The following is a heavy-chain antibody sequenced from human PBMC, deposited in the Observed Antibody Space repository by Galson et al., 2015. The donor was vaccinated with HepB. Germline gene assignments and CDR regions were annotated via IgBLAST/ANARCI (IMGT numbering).Heavy chain of an antibody. V-gene: IGHV1-18*01. J-gene: IGHJ4*02. CDR2: ISAYNGNT. CDR3: ARDPTPNRDSNYSFDY. CDR1: GYTFTSYG. Sequence: SVKVSCKASGYTFTSYGISWVRQAPGQGLEWMGWISAYNGNTNYAQKLQGRVTMTTDTSTSTAYMELRSLRSDDTAVYYCARDPTPNRDSNYSFDYWGQGTLVTVSS. D-gene: IGHD4-11*01.